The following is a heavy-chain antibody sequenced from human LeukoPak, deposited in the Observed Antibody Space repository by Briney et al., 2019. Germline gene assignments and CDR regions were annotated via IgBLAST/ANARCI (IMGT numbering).Heavy chain of an antibody. CDR2: ISPSGGST. CDR3: ARDQGDSSTWYDWFDP. Sequence: ASVKVSCKAFGYTFTSNYMHWVRQAPGQGPEWMGVISPSGGSTTYAQKFQGRVTLTRDMSTSTDYLELSSLRSEDTAVYYCARDQGDSSTWYDWFDPWGQGTLVTVSS. D-gene: IGHD6-13*01. V-gene: IGHV1-46*01. J-gene: IGHJ5*02. CDR1: GYTFTSNY.